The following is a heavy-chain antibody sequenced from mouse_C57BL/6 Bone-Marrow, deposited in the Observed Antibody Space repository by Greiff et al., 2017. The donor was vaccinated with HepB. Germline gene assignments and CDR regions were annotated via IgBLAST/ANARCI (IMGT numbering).Heavy chain of an antibody. CDR1: GFSLTSYA. Sequence: QVQLKESGPGLVAPSQCLSITCTVSGFSLTSYAISWVRQPPGKGLEWLGVIWTGGGTNYNSAHKTRLSISKDNSKSQVFLKMNRLQTDDTARYYCARKTGTVEWGYYFDYWGQGTTLTVSS. CDR3: ARKTGTVEWGYYFDY. CDR2: IWTGGGT. V-gene: IGHV2-9-1*01. D-gene: IGHD4-1*01. J-gene: IGHJ2*01.